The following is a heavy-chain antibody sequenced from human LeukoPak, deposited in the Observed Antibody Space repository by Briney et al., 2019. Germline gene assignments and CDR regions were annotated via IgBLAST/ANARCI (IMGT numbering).Heavy chain of an antibody. CDR2: INPNSGGS. CDR3: ARARGLRSVLFAFDI. Sequence: ASVKVSCKASGYTFTGYYMHWVRQAPGQGLEWMGWINPNSGGSNYAQKFQGRVTMTRDTSISTAYMELSRLRSDDTAVYYCARARGLRSVLFAFDIWGQGTMVTVSS. V-gene: IGHV1-2*02. D-gene: IGHD5-12*01. CDR1: GYTFTGYY. J-gene: IGHJ3*02.